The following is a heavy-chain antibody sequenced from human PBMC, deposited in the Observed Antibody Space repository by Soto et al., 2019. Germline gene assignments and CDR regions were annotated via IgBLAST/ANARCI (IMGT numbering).Heavy chain of an antibody. CDR3: AKPCYYDSSGYILDY. CDR2: ISYDGYNK. CDR1: GFTFSSYG. D-gene: IGHD3-22*01. Sequence: PGGSLRLSCAASGFTFSSYGMHWVRQAPGKGLEWVAVISYDGYNKHYADSVKGRSTISRDNSKNTLYLEMNSLRAEDTAVYYCAKPCYYDSSGYILDYWGQGTLVTVSS. J-gene: IGHJ4*02. V-gene: IGHV3-30*18.